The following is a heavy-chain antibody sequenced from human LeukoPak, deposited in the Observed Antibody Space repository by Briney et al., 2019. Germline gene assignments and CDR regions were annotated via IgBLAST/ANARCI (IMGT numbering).Heavy chain of an antibody. CDR1: GGSISSSY. Sequence: SETLSLTCTVSGGSISSSYWSWIRQPPGKGLEWIGYIYYSGSTNYNPSLKSRVTISVDTSENQFSLKLSSVTAADTAMYFCAGQYTVYDAFDFWGQGTLVTVSS. V-gene: IGHV4-59*08. CDR2: IYYSGST. CDR3: AGQYTVYDAFDF. J-gene: IGHJ4*02. D-gene: IGHD5/OR15-5a*01.